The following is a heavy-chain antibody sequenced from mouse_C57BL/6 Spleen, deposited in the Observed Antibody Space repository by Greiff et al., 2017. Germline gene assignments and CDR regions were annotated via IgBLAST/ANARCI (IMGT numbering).Heavy chain of an antibody. Sequence: QVQLKQSGPELVKPGASVKISCKASGYAFSSSWMNWVKQRPGKGLEWIGRIYPGDGDTNYNGKFKGKATLTADKSSSTAYMQLSSLTSEDSAVYFCARYDDGYYTFYFDYWGQGTTLTVSS. CDR2: IYPGDGDT. CDR3: ARYDDGYYTFYFDY. V-gene: IGHV1-82*01. J-gene: IGHJ2*01. D-gene: IGHD2-3*01. CDR1: GYAFSSSW.